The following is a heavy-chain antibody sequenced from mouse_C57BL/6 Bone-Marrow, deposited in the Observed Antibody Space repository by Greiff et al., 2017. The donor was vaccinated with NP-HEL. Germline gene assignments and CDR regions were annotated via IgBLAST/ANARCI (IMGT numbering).Heavy chain of an antibody. Sequence: VQLQQSGAELVKPGASVKISCKASGYAFSSYWMNWVKQRPGKGLEWIGQIYPGDGDTNYNGKFKGKATLTADKSSSTACMQLSSLTSEDSAVYFCAREKNWVLWYFDVWGTGTTVTVSS. CDR1: GYAFSSYW. V-gene: IGHV1-80*01. CDR2: IYPGDGDT. CDR3: AREKNWVLWYFDV. J-gene: IGHJ1*03. D-gene: IGHD4-1*01.